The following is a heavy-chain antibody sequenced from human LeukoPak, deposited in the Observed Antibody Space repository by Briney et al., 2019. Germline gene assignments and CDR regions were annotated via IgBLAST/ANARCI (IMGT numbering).Heavy chain of an antibody. Sequence: PGGSLRLSCAASGFTFGIYSMNWVRQAPGKGLEWVSYISSSSTTIYYTDSVKGRFTISRDNAKNSLYLQMNSLRAEDTAVYYCARDRRPRYYFDYWGQGTLVTVSS. CDR1: GFTFGIYS. V-gene: IGHV3-48*01. CDR2: ISSSSTTI. J-gene: IGHJ4*02. CDR3: ARDRRPRYYFDY.